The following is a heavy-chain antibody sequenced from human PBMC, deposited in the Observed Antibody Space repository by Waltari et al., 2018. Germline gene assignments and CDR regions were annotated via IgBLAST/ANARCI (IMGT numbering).Heavy chain of an antibody. D-gene: IGHD2-15*01. CDR1: GGSISSDDYC. V-gene: IGHV4-30-4*08. J-gene: IGHJ4*02. CDR2: IFYSGRT. Sequence: QVQLQESGPGLVKPSQTLSLTCTVSGGSISSDDYCWNWIRQPPGKGLEWIGDIFYSGRTYYNPSLKSRVTISVDTSKTQFSLKLSSVTAADTAVYYCARDSVVAGGGFDYWGQGTLVTVSS. CDR3: ARDSVVAGGGFDY.